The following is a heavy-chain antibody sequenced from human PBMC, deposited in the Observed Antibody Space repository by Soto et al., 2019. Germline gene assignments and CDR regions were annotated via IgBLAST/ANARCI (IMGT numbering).Heavy chain of an antibody. CDR3: ARDGCSGGCCHDY. J-gene: IGHJ4*02. V-gene: IGHV4-31*03. D-gene: IGHD2-15*01. Sequence: QVQLQESSPGLVKPSETLSLTCFVSGGSINSAGHYWTWIRQHPGKGLEWMGYNHYSGSTYYNPSLQSRLTISVDTSKNQFSLKLNSVTAADTAVYFCARDGCSGGCCHDYWGQGTLVTVSS. CDR2: NHYSGST. CDR1: GGSINSAGHY.